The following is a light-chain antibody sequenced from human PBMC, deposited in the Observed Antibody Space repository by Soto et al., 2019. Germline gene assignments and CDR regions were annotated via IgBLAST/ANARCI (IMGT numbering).Light chain of an antibody. CDR3: QQYNSYLT. CDR1: QSISSW. Sequence: DIQMTQSPSTLSASVGDRVTITCRASQSISSWLAWYQQKPGKAPNLLIYDASSLESGVPSRFSGSGSGTEFSLTISSLQPDDFATYYCQQYNSYLTFGGGNKVEIK. CDR2: DAS. V-gene: IGKV1-5*01. J-gene: IGKJ4*01.